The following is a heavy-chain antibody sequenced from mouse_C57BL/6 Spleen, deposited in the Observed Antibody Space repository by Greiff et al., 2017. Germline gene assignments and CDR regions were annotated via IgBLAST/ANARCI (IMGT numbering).Heavy chain of an antibody. CDR3: TRRVGFDY. V-gene: IGHV1-15*01. CDR2: IDPETGGT. CDR1: GYTFTDYE. J-gene: IGHJ2*01. Sequence: QVHVKQSGAELVRPGASVTLSCKASGYTFTDYEMHWVKQTPVHGLEWIGAIDPETGGTAYNQKFKVKAILTADKSSSTAYMELRSLTSEDSAVYYCTRRVGFDYWGQGTTLTVSS.